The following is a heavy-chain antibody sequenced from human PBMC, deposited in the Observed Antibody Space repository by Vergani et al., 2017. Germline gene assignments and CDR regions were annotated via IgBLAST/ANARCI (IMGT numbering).Heavy chain of an antibody. D-gene: IGHD3-16*02. CDR1: FDSIRNLY. Sequence: QVQLQESGPGLVKSSETLSLTCSVSFDSIRNLYGNWIRQPPGKGLEWIGSIHYSENTNYNPSLKTRVTISVDTSKNQFSLWVNSVTAADTAVYFCARASLRALVGYYYYMDVWGKGKTVVVSS. CDR3: ARASLRALVGYYYYMDV. V-gene: IGHV4-59*11. CDR2: IHYSENT. J-gene: IGHJ6*03.